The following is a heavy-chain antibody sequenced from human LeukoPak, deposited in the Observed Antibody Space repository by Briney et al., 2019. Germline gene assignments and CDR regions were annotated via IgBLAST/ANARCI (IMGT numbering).Heavy chain of an antibody. Sequence: GGSLRLSRAASGFTHRRYSMHWVRQAPAKGLAWVSSISRSDNYIYYADSVMGRFTISRDNAKDSLFLQMNSLRAEDAAVYYCARAPFGYCSGGSCHYWYFDLWGRGTLVTVSS. CDR2: ISRSDNYI. CDR3: ARAPFGYCSGGSCHYWYFDL. D-gene: IGHD2-15*01. CDR1: GFTHRRYS. J-gene: IGHJ2*01. V-gene: IGHV3-21*01.